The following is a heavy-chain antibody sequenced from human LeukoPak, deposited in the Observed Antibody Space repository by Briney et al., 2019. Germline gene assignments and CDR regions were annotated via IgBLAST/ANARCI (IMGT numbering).Heavy chain of an antibody. V-gene: IGHV3-30-3*01. CDR1: GFTFSSYA. Sequence: GGSLRLSCAASGFTFSSYAMHWVRQAPGKGLEWMAVISYDGSNKYYADSVKGRFTISRDNSKNTLYLQMNSLRAEDTAVYYCARVGESPPYGMDVWGQGTTVTVSS. J-gene: IGHJ6*02. D-gene: IGHD3-16*01. CDR3: ARVGESPPYGMDV. CDR2: ISYDGSNK.